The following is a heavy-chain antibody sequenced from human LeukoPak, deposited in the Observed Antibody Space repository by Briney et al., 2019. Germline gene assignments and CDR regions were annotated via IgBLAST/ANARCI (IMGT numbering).Heavy chain of an antibody. J-gene: IGHJ6*03. D-gene: IGHD3-3*01. V-gene: IGHV1-2*02. CDR3: AREGKESISRPYYYYYMDV. CDR2: INPNSGGT. CDR1: GYTFTGYY. Sequence: ASVKVSCKASGYTFTGYYMHWVRQAPGQGLEWMGWINPNSGGTNYAQKFQGRVTMTRDTSISTAYMELSRLRSDDTAVYYCAREGKESISRPYYYYYMDVWGKGTTVTVSS.